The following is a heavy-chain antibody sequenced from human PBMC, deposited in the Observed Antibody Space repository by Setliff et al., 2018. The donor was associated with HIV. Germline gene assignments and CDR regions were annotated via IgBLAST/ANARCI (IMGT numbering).Heavy chain of an antibody. J-gene: IGHJ4*02. CDR3: VRGPFNWNDVY. Sequence: WIRQPPGKGLEWIGRIKSKADGETTDYAAAVKGRFTISRSESKNILYLQMNSLKVEDTGVYYCVRGPFNWNDVYWGQGTLVTVSS. V-gene: IGHV3-15*01. CDR2: IKSKADGETT. D-gene: IGHD1-1*01.